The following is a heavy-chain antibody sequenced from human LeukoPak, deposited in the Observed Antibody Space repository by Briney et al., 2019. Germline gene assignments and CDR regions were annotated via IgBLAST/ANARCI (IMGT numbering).Heavy chain of an antibody. V-gene: IGHV1-18*04. J-gene: IGHJ4*02. D-gene: IGHD5-24*01. CDR2: ISAYNGNT. Sequence: ASVNVSCTASGYTFTVYGISWVRQAPGQGLEWMGWISAYNGNTNYAQKLQGRVTMTTDTSTSTAYMELRSLRSDDTAVYYCARARRDGYNSDYWGQGTLVTVSS. CDR3: ARARRDGYNSDY. CDR1: GYTFTVYG.